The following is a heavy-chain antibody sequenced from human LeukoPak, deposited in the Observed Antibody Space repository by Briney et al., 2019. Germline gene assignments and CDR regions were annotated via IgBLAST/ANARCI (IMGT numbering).Heavy chain of an antibody. V-gene: IGHV4-34*01. J-gene: IGHJ5*02. CDR3: ARARYRWFDR. CDR2: INHSGST. D-gene: IGHD3-16*02. CDR1: GGSFSGYY. Sequence: SETLSLTCAVYGGSFSGYYWSWIRQPPGKGLEWIGEINHSGSTNYNPSLKSRVTISVDTSKNQFSLKLSSVTAADTAVYYCARARYRWFDRWGQGTLVTVSS.